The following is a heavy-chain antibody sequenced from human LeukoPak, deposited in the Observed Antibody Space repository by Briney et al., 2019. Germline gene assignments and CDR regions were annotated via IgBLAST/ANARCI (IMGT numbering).Heavy chain of an antibody. CDR2: ISAYNGNT. Sequence: ASVKVSCKASGYTFTSYGISWVRQAPGQGLEWMGWISAYNGNTNYAQKLQGRVTMTTDTSTSTAYMELRSLRSDDTAVYYCARQNDFSSGYYNPYYYMDVWGKGTTVTVSS. CDR1: GYTFTSYG. D-gene: IGHD3-3*01. V-gene: IGHV1-18*01. CDR3: ARQNDFSSGYYNPYYYMDV. J-gene: IGHJ6*03.